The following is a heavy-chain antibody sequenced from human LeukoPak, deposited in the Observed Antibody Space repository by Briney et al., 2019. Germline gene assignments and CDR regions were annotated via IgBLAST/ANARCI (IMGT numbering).Heavy chain of an antibody. CDR3: ARVSGYTSGWYVDFDC. CDR2: INGGGGST. J-gene: IGHJ4*02. Sequence: PGGSLRLSCAASGFTFSTYAMNWVRQAPGKGLEWVSGINGGGGSTYYADSVKGRFTISRDNSKYTLYLQMSSLRAEDTAVYYCARVSGYTSGWYVDFDCWGQGSLVTVSS. V-gene: IGHV3-23*01. D-gene: IGHD6-19*01. CDR1: GFTFSTYA.